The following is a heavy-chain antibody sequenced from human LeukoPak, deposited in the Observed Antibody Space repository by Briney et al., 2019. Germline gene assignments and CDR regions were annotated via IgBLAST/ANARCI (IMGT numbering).Heavy chain of an antibody. D-gene: IGHD3-10*01. J-gene: IGHJ1*01. CDR1: GGSISSYY. Sequence: SETLSLTCTVSGGSISSYYWSWIRQPLGKGLEWIGYIYYSGSTNYNPSLKSRVTISVDTSKNQFSLKLSSVTAADTAVYYCASTYYYGSGSYGYFQHWGQGTLVTVSS. V-gene: IGHV4-59*01. CDR3: ASTYYYGSGSYGYFQH. CDR2: IYYSGST.